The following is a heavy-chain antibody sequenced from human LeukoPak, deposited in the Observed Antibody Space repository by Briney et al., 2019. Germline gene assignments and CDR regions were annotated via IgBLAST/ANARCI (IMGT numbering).Heavy chain of an antibody. CDR3: ARADWSMLEY. V-gene: IGHV1-2*02. D-gene: IGHD1-1*01. J-gene: IGHJ4*02. CDR2: INPNSGDT. Sequence: ASVKVSCNTSGYTFTGYYMHWVRQAPGQGLEWMGWINPNSGDTNFAQKFQGRVTMTRDTSISTVYMELSRLTSDDTAVYYCARADWSMLEYWGQGTLVTVSS. CDR1: GYTFTGYY.